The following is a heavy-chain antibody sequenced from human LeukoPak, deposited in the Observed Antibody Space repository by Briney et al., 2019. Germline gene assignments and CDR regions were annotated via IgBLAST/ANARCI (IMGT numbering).Heavy chain of an antibody. V-gene: IGHV3-30-3*01. D-gene: IGHD2-15*01. CDR1: GFTFSSYA. CDR2: ISYDGSNK. Sequence: GRSLRLSCAASGFTFSSYAMHWVRQAPGKGLEWVAVISYDGSNKYYADSVKGRFTISRDNSKNTLYLQMNSLRAEDTAVYYCARAVVEEYDYWGQGTLVSVSS. J-gene: IGHJ4*02. CDR3: ARAVVEEYDY.